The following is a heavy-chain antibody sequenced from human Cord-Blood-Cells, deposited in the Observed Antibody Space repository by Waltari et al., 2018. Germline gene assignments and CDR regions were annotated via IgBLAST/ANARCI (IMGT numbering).Heavy chain of an antibody. D-gene: IGHD2-15*01. CDR3: ARDRGGSYYYYYGMDV. CDR2: IYYSGST. CDR1: GGSISSYY. J-gene: IGHJ6*02. V-gene: IGHV4-59*01. Sequence: QVQLQESGPGLVKPSETLSLTCTVSGGSISSYYWSWIRQPPGKGLEWIGYIYYSGSTNYNPSLKSRVTISVDTSKNQFSLKLSSVTAADTAVYYCARDRGGSYYYYYGMDVWGQGTTVTVSS.